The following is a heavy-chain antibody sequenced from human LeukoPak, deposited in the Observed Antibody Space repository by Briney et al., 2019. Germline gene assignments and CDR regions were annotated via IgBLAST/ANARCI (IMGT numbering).Heavy chain of an antibody. CDR1: GGSISSTSYY. Sequence: PSETLSLTCTVSGGSISSTSYYWGWIRQPPGKGLEWIGSIYYSGSTYYNPSLKSRVTISVDTSKNQFSLKLSSVTAADTAVYYCARVLTQVGGSGWYLIPNHYYYYMDVWGKGTTVTISS. J-gene: IGHJ6*03. V-gene: IGHV4-39*01. D-gene: IGHD6-19*01. CDR3: ARVLTQVGGSGWYLIPNHYYYYMDV. CDR2: IYYSGST.